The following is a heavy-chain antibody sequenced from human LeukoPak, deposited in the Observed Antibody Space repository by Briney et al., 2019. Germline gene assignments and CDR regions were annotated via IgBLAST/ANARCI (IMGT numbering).Heavy chain of an antibody. CDR1: GFTFSNYW. J-gene: IGHJ6*02. V-gene: IGHV3-7*01. Sequence: GGSLRLSCAASGFTFSNYWMSWVRQAPGRGLEWVASIKQDGSEKNYVDSVKGRFTISRDNAKNSLYLQMDSLRAEDTAVYYCAREGSYCSSTSCTSYGMDVWGQGTTVTVSS. CDR2: IKQDGSEK. CDR3: AREGSYCSSTSCTSYGMDV. D-gene: IGHD2-2*01.